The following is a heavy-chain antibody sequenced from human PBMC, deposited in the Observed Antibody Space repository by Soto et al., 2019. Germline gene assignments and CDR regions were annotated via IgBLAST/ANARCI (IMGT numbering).Heavy chain of an antibody. CDR1: GGSFSGYY. V-gene: IGHV4-34*01. J-gene: IGHJ4*02. CDR2: INHSGST. Sequence: QVQLQQWGAGLLKPSETLSLTCAVYGGSFSGYYWSWIRQPPGKGLEWIGEINHSGSTNYNPSLKSRVTISVDTPKNQFSLKLSSVTAADTAVYYCARGIAAAVWGQGTLVTVSS. D-gene: IGHD6-13*01. CDR3: ARGIAAAV.